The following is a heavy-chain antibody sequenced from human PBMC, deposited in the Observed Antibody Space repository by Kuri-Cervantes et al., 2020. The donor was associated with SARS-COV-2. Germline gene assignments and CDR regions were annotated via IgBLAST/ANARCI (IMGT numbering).Heavy chain of an antibody. V-gene: IGHV3-23*01. D-gene: IGHD3-9*01. J-gene: IGHJ6*03. CDR2: ISGSGGNT. CDR3: ANNWLFLGDYYYYMDV. CDR1: GFTFSSYA. Sequence: GESLKISCAASGFTFSSYAMSWVRQAPGKGLEWVSTISGSGGNTYYADSVKGRFTISRDNSKNTLYLQMNSLRAEDTAVYYCANNWLFLGDYYYYMDVWGKGTTVTVSS.